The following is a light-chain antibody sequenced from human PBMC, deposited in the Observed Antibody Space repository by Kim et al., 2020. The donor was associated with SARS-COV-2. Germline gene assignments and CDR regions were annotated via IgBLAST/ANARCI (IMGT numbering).Light chain of an antibody. CDR2: DVS. J-gene: IGLJ3*02. CDR1: SSDVGGYNY. V-gene: IGLV2-14*03. Sequence: QSALTQPASVSGSPGQSITISCTGTSSDVGGYNYVSWYQQHPGKVPKLLIHDVSNRPSGISDRFSGSKSDNTASLTISGLRAEDEADYYCSSYTSSSTLVFGGGTQLTVL. CDR3: SSYTSSSTLV.